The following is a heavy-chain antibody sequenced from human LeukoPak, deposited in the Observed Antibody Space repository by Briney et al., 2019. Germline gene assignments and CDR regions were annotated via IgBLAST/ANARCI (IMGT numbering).Heavy chain of an antibody. CDR1: RFTFRNYA. D-gene: IGHD6-6*01. Sequence: GGSLRLSCAASRFTFRNYAMSWVRQAPGKGLEWVSTISGNGGSTYYADSVKGRFTISRDNAKNTLYLQMNSLRAEDTAVYYCASFYGSSAGYFDYWGQGTLVTVSS. CDR2: ISGNGGST. J-gene: IGHJ4*02. V-gene: IGHV3-23*01. CDR3: ASFYGSSAGYFDY.